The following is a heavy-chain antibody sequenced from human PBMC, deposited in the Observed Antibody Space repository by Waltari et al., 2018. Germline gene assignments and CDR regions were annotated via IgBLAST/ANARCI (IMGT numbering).Heavy chain of an antibody. Sequence: EVQLVESGGGLVQPGGSLRLSCAASGFTFSRYWMSWGRQAPGKGLEWVANIKQDGSEKYYVDSVKGRFTISRDNAKNSLYLQMNSLRAEDTAVYYCARDLRAYYYYGMDVWGQGTTVTVSS. J-gene: IGHJ6*02. V-gene: IGHV3-7*01. CDR2: IKQDGSEK. CDR3: ARDLRAYYYYGMDV. CDR1: GFTFSRYW.